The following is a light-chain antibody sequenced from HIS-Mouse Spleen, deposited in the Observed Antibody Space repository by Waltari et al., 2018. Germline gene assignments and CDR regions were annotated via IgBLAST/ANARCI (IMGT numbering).Light chain of an antibody. CDR3: QSYDSSLSGPVV. Sequence: QSVLTPPPSVSGAPGPRVPISCTGRSSNIGAGYDVPWYQQLPGTAPKLLIYGNSNRPSGVPDRFSGSKSGTSASLAITGLQAEDEADYYCQSYDSSLSGPVVFGGGTKLTVL. J-gene: IGLJ2*01. CDR1: SSNIGAGYD. CDR2: GNS. V-gene: IGLV1-40*01.